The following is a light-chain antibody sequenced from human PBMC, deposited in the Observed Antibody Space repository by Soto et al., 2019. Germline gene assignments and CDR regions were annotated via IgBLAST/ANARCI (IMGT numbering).Light chain of an antibody. CDR1: QSVLYISNNKNY. Sequence: DIVMTQSPDSLAVSLGARATINCKSSQSVLYISNNKNYLAWYQQKPGQPPKLLIYWASTRESGVPDRFSGSGSGTDFTLTISNLQAEDVAVYYCQQYYTTPRTFGQGTKVEIK. J-gene: IGKJ1*01. CDR3: QQYYTTPRT. CDR2: WAS. V-gene: IGKV4-1*01.